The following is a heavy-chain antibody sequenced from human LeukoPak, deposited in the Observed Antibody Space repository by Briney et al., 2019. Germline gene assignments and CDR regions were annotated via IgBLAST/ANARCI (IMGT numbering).Heavy chain of an antibody. J-gene: IGHJ4*02. D-gene: IGHD5-24*01. CDR2: IRSKADSYAT. CDR1: GFTFSGSA. V-gene: IGHV3-73*01. CDR3: TLGDGYKKISGVDY. Sequence: GGSLRLSCAASGFTFSGSAMHWVRQASGKGLEWVGRIRSKADSYATAYAASVKGRFTISRDDSKNTAYLQMNSLKTEDTAVYYCTLGDGYKKISGVDYWGQGTLVTVSS.